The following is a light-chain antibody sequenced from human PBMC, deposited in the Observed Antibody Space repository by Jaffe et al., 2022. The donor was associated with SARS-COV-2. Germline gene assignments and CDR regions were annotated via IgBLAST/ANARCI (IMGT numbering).Light chain of an antibody. CDR1: RSNIEANY. CDR3: SAWDDNLSVYI. Sequence: QSVLTQPPSASGTPGQSVTISCSGTRSNIEANYVYWYQHLPDSAPRLLIYKNDQRPSGVPDRVSASKSGTSASLAISGLRSEDEADYYCSAWDDNLSVYIFGPGTKVTV. CDR2: KND. J-gene: IGLJ1*01. V-gene: IGLV1-47*01.